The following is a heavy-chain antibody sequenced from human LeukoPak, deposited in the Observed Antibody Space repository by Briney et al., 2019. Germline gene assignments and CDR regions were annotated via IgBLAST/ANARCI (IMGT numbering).Heavy chain of an antibody. CDR3: ARDKVVVPAAPSSYGMDV. Sequence: SVKVSCRASGGTFSSYAIGWVRQAPGQGLEWMGGIIPIFGTANYAQKFQGRVTITADESTSTAYMELSSLRSEDTAVYYCARDKVVVPAAPSSYGMDVWGQGTTVTVSS. J-gene: IGHJ6*02. CDR2: IIPIFGTA. CDR1: GGTFSSYA. V-gene: IGHV1-69*13. D-gene: IGHD2-2*01.